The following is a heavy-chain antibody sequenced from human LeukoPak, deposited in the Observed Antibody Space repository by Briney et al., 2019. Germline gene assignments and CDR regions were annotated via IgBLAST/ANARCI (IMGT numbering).Heavy chain of an antibody. CDR1: GGSFSGYY. J-gene: IGHJ4*02. V-gene: IGHV4-34*01. CDR2: INHSGGT. D-gene: IGHD3-9*01. CDR3: ARGNILSGYCFDF. Sequence: SETLSLTCAVYGGSFSGYYWSWIRQPPGKGLEWIGEINHSGGTNYNPSLKSRVTISIDTSKNQLSLKLSSVTAADTAVYYCARGNILSGYCFDFWGQGALVTVSS.